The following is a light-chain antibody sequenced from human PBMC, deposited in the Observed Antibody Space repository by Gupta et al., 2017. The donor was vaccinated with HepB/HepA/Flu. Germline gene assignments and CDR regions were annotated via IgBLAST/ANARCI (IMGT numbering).Light chain of an antibody. Sequence: IQLIQPPSSPSASVGDRITITCRASQYIFKYSPWLQHKPGKAPKCLIYSASTLHSGVPSNFSGSGSGTDFTLTINSVQPDDFGTYYCQQCQSKPQAFGQGTKVEIK. CDR2: SAS. V-gene: IGKV1-16*02. CDR1: QYIFKY. CDR3: QQCQSKPQA. J-gene: IGKJ1*01.